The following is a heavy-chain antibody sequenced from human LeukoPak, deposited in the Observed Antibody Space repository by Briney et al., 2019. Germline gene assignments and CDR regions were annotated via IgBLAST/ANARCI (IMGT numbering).Heavy chain of an antibody. Sequence: GGSLRLSCAASGFTFSSYEMNWVRQAPGKGLEWVSYISSSGSTIYYADSVEGRFTISRDNAKNSLYLQMNSLRAEDTAVYYCARTPRVGPAAIFDYYMDVWGKGTTVTISS. D-gene: IGHD2-2*02. J-gene: IGHJ6*03. V-gene: IGHV3-48*03. CDR1: GFTFSSYE. CDR3: ARTPRVGPAAIFDYYMDV. CDR2: ISSSGSTI.